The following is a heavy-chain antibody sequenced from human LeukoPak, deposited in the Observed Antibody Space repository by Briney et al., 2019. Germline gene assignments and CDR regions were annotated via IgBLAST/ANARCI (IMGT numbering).Heavy chain of an antibody. CDR2: ISGSGGST. Sequence: GGSLRLSCAASGFTFSSYAMSWVRQAPGKGLEWVSAISGSGGSTYYADSVKGRFTISRDNSKNTLYLQMNSLRAEDTAVYYCAKEGPGFSGYVLDDAFDIWGQGTMVTVSS. V-gene: IGHV3-23*01. CDR3: AKEGPGFSGYVLDDAFDI. CDR1: GFTFSSYA. J-gene: IGHJ3*02. D-gene: IGHD5-12*01.